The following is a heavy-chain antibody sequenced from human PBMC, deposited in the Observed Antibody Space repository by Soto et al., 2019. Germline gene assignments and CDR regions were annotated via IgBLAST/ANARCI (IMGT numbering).Heavy chain of an antibody. V-gene: IGHV1-69*01. Sequence: QVQLVQSGAEVKKPGSSVKVSCKASGGTFSSYSINWVRQAPGPGLEWMGEIIPIFCTANYAQKFQGRVTITADESTSTAYLELSSLRSEDTAVYYCARAGGRHSGGIDYWGQGPLVTVSS. J-gene: IGHJ4*02. CDR2: IIPIFCTA. D-gene: IGHD1-26*01. CDR3: ARAGGRHSGGIDY. CDR1: GGTFSSYS.